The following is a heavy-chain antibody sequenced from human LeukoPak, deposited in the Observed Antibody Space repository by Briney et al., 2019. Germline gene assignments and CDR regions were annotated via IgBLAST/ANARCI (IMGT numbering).Heavy chain of an antibody. CDR2: IYYSGST. D-gene: IGHD2-15*01. CDR3: ARLQLAAWFDP. V-gene: IGHV4-59*01. J-gene: IGHJ5*02. Sequence: SETLSLTCTVSGGSISSYYWSWIRQSPGKGLAWIGYIYYSGSTNYDPSLKSRVTISVDTSKDQFSLKLSSVTAADTAVYYCARLQLAAWFDPWGQGTLVTVSS. CDR1: GGSISSYY.